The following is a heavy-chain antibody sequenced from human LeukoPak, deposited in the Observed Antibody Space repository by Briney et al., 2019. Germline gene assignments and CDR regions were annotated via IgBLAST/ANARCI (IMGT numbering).Heavy chain of an antibody. CDR1: GFTFSSYG. CDR2: IWNDGRNK. J-gene: IGHJ3*02. D-gene: IGHD2-2*01. Sequence: PGRSLRLSCAASGFTFSSYGMHWVRQAPGKVLEWVAVIWNDGRNKYYADSVKGRFTISRDNSKNTLYLQMNSLRAEDTAVYYCARAEVPAAIKSGAFDIWGQGTMVTVSS. V-gene: IGHV3-33*01. CDR3: ARAEVPAAIKSGAFDI.